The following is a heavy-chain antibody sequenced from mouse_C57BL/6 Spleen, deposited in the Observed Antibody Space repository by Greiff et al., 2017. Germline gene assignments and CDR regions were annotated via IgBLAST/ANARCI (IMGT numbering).Heavy chain of an antibody. V-gene: IGHV5-6*01. D-gene: IGHD4-1*01. CDR2: ISSGGSYT. J-gene: IGHJ2*01. CDR3: ARRLGQDYFDY. Sequence: EVQVVESGGDLVKPGGSLKLSCAASGFTFSSYGMSWVRQTPDKRLEWVATISSGGSYTYYPDSVKGRFTISRDNAKNTLYLQMSSLKSEDTAMYYCARRLGQDYFDYWGQGTTRTVSS. CDR1: GFTFSSYG.